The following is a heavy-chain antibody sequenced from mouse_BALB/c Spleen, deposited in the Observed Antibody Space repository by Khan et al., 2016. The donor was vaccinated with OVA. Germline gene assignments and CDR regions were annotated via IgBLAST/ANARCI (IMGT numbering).Heavy chain of an antibody. D-gene: IGHD2-14*01. CDR2: INPRSDYT. J-gene: IGHJ4*01. V-gene: IGHV1-4*01. CDR3: ARRTTEYALDY. CDR1: GYTFTSHT. Sequence: QVQLQQSGAELARPGASVKMSCKASGYTFTSHTMHWVKQRPGQGLEWIVYINPRSDYTQYNQKFNDKATLTADISSSTAYMQLSSLTSEDSAVYYCARRTTEYALDYWGQGTSVTVSS.